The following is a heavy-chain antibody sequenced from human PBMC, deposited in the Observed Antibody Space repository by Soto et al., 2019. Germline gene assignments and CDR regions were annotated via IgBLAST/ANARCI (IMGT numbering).Heavy chain of an antibody. CDR3: ARSPAYGDYANLDT. CDR1: GDSVSKYY. V-gene: IGHV4-4*07. Sequence: QVQLQESGPGLVKPSETLSLTCTVSGDSVSKYYWNWIRQPAGKGLEWIGRIYTTRSPNYNPSLKSRVTMSVDTSKNQFSLKLNLTSVTAADTAVSYCARSPAYGDYANLDTWGQGTLVTVSS. J-gene: IGHJ5*02. CDR2: IYTTRSP. D-gene: IGHD4-17*01.